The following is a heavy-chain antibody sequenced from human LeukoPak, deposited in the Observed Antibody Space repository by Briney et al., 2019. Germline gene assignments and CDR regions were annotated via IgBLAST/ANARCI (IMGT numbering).Heavy chain of an antibody. D-gene: IGHD4-17*01. V-gene: IGHV4-59*12. Sequence: PSETLSLTCTVSGGSISSYFWSWIRQPPGKGLEWIGYIYYTGSTNYNPSLKSRVTISVDTSKNQFSLKLSSVTAADTAVYYCARGGYGDYNLYYYGMDVWGQGTTVTVSS. CDR3: ARGGYGDYNLYYYGMDV. CDR1: GGSISSYF. J-gene: IGHJ6*02. CDR2: IYYTGST.